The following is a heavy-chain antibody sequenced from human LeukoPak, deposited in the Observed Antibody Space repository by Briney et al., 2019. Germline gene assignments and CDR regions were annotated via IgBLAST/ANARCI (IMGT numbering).Heavy chain of an antibody. V-gene: IGHV5-51*01. CDR2: IYPGDSDT. CDR1: GYTFTSYW. CDR3: ARHFDGTGFDS. Sequence: GESPKISCKSSGYTFTSYWIGWVRQMPGKGLEWMGIIYPGDSDTRYSPSFQGQVTISADKSISTAYLQWSSLKASDTAMYHCARHFDGTGFDSWGQGTLVTVSS. D-gene: IGHD6-13*01. J-gene: IGHJ4*02.